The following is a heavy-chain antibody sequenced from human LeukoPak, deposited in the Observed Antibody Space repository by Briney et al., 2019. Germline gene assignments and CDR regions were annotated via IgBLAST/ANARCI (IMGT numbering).Heavy chain of an antibody. CDR2: ISAYNGNT. D-gene: IGHD3-10*01. J-gene: IGHJ4*02. V-gene: IGHV1-18*01. CDR3: AAYGSGSSYYFDY. Sequence: ASVTVSYKASVYTFTSYGISWVRQAPGQALEWMGWISAYNGNTNYAQKLQGRVTMTTDTSTSTAYMELRSLRSDDTAVYYCAAYGSGSSYYFDYWGQGTLVTVSS. CDR1: VYTFTSYG.